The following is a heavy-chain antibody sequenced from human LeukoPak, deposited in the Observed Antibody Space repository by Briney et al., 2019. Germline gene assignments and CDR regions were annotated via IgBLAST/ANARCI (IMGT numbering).Heavy chain of an antibody. V-gene: IGHV4-59*01. CDR3: ARDQGVVTAIGPLFDY. Sequence: PSETLSLTCTVSGGSISSYYWSWIRQPPGKGLEWIGYIYYSGSTNYNPSLKSRVTISVDTSKNQFSLKLSSVTAADTAMYYCARDQGVVTAIGPLFDYWGQGTLVTVSS. D-gene: IGHD2-21*02. CDR1: GGSISSYY. J-gene: IGHJ4*02. CDR2: IYYSGST.